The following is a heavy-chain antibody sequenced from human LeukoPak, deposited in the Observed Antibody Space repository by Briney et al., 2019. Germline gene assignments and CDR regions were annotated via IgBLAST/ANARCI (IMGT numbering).Heavy chain of an antibody. Sequence: GASVKVSCKASGYTFTSYGISWVRQAPGQGLEWMGWISAYNGNTNYAQKLQGRVTMTTDTSTSTAYMELRSLRSDDTAVYYCARGVHGDYVEVEYMDVWGKGTTVTFSS. CDR1: GYTFTSYG. D-gene: IGHD4-17*01. CDR3: ARGVHGDYVEVEYMDV. V-gene: IGHV1-18*01. CDR2: ISAYNGNT. J-gene: IGHJ6*03.